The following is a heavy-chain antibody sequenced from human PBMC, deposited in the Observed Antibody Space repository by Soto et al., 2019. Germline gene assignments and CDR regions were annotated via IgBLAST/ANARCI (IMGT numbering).Heavy chain of an antibody. CDR1: GGSIISSSYY. Sequence: SETLSLTCTVSGGSIISSSYYWVWIRQPPGKGLEWIGSIYYSGSTYYNPSLKSRVTISVDTSKNQFSLKLSSVTAADTAVYYCASSDTQLYYYDSSALGMDVWGQGTTVTVSS. J-gene: IGHJ6*02. CDR3: ASSDTQLYYYDSSALGMDV. CDR2: IYYSGST. V-gene: IGHV4-39*01. D-gene: IGHD3-22*01.